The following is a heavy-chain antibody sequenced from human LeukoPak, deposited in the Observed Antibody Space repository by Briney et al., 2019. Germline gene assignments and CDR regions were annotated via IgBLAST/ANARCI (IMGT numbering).Heavy chain of an antibody. J-gene: IGHJ3*02. Sequence: PGGSLRLSCAASGFTVSSNYMSWVCQAPGKGLEWVSVIYSGGSTYYADSVKGRFTISRDNSKNTLYLQMNSLRAEDTAVYYCARAAGDDSSGNAFDIWGQGTMVTVSS. V-gene: IGHV3-53*01. CDR1: GFTVSSNY. CDR3: ARAAGDDSSGNAFDI. CDR2: IYSGGST. D-gene: IGHD3-22*01.